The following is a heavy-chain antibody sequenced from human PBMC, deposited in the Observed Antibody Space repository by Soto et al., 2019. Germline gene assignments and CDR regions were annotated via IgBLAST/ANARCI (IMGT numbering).Heavy chain of an antibody. D-gene: IGHD2-8*01. CDR1: RFTFSNYG. V-gene: IGHV3-33*01. CDR3: GSTYSTSWTYAFDV. CDR2: IWSDGSYR. J-gene: IGHJ3*01. Sequence: LVESGGGVVQPGRSLRLSCVASRFTFSNYGMHWVRQAPGQGLEWVAIIWSDGSYRDYADSVKGRFTVSRDNSKNTLYLQMDSLRAEDTAVYYCGSTYSTSWTYAFDVWGQGTMVTVSS.